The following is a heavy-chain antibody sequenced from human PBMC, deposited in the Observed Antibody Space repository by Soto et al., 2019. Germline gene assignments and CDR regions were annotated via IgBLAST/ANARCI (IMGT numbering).Heavy chain of an antibody. CDR1: GDSIRSYY. CDR2: IYDSGST. CDR3: ARDRAYYESSGLYFDY. J-gene: IGHJ4*02. Sequence: PSETLSLTCTVSGDSIRSYYWSWIRQPSGKGLEWIGYIYDSGSTNYNPSLKSRVTISVDTSKSQFSLKLSSVTAADTAVYYCARDRAYYESSGLYFDYWGQGTLVTVSS. D-gene: IGHD3-22*01. V-gene: IGHV4-59*01.